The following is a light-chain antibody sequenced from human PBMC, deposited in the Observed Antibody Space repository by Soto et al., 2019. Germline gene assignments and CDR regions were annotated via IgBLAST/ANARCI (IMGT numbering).Light chain of an antibody. CDR1: QSVSST. CDR3: QQYNNWPRT. V-gene: IGKV3-15*01. J-gene: IGKJ2*01. CDR2: GAS. Sequence: EIVMTQSPATLSVSPGERATLSCGVSQSVSSTLAWYQQKPGQAPRLLIYGASTRATGIPARFSGSGSGTEFTLTISSLQSEDFAVYYCQQYNNWPRTFGQGTKLEIK.